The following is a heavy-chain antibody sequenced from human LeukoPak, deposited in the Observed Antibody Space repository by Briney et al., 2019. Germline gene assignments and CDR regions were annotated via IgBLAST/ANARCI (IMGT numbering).Heavy chain of an antibody. CDR1: GGSISSGGYY. J-gene: IGHJ3*02. D-gene: IGHD3-22*01. CDR3: ASHEDSSGYYLNAFDI. CDR2: IYYSGST. V-gene: IGHV4-31*03. Sequence: PSQTLSLTCTVSGGSISSGGYYWRWIRQHPGKGLEWTGYIYYSGSTYYNPSLKSRVTISVDTSKHQFSLKLSSVTVADTAVYYCASHEDSSGYYLNAFDIWGQGTMVTVSS.